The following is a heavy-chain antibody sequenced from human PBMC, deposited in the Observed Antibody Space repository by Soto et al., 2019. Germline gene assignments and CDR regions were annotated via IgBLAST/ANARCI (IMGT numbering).Heavy chain of an antibody. CDR1: GGTFSSYA. J-gene: IGHJ4*02. D-gene: IGHD2-15*01. CDR2: IIPIFGTA. CDR3: ARGFNLVATPGSPYYFDY. Sequence: SVKVSCKASGGTFSSYAISWVRQAPGQGLEWMGGIIPIFGTANYAQKFQGRVTITADKSTSTAYMELSSLRSEDTAVYYCARGFNLVATPGSPYYFDYWGQGTLVTVS. V-gene: IGHV1-69*06.